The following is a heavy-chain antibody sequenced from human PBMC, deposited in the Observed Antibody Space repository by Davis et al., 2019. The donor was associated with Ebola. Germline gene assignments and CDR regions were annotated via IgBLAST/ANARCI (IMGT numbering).Heavy chain of an antibody. CDR2: TNHTGST. Sequence: SETLSLTCAVYGGSFSGYYWSWIRQPPGKGLEWIGETNHTGSTNSNPSLKTRVTISVDTSKNQFSLKLSSVTAADTAVYYRARGRRVCSSTSCYFYYYYGMDVWGQGTTVTVSS. D-gene: IGHD2-2*01. V-gene: IGHV4-34*01. CDR3: ARGRRVCSSTSCYFYYYYGMDV. CDR1: GGSFSGYY. J-gene: IGHJ6*02.